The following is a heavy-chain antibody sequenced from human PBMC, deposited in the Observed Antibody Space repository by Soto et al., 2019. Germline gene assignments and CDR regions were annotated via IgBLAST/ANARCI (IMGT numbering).Heavy chain of an antibody. CDR1: GFTFDDYT. J-gene: IGHJ4*02. D-gene: IGHD6-19*01. Sequence: EVQLLESGGVVVQPGGSLRLSCAASGFTFDDYTMHWVRQAPGKGLEWVYLISWAGGSTYYADSVKGRFTISRDNSKNSLSLQMNSLRTEDTALYYCAKGRSGCLIEYWGQGSLVAVSS. CDR3: AKGRSGCLIEY. CDR2: ISWAGGST. V-gene: IGHV3-43*01.